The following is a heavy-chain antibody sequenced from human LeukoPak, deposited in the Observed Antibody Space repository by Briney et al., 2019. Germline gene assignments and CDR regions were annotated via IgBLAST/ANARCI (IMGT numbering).Heavy chain of an antibody. V-gene: IGHV4-34*01. CDR2: INQSGST. CDR3: ARGGSYYSDSTGYYRDWFDP. D-gene: IGHD3-22*01. J-gene: IGHJ5*02. CDR1: GGSISSYY. Sequence: SETLSLTCIVSGGSISSYYWSWIRQPPGKGMEWIGEINQSGSTKYNPSLKSRVTISEDTSKNQFSLKLSSVTAADTAVYYCARGGSYYSDSTGYYRDWFDPWGQGTLITVSS.